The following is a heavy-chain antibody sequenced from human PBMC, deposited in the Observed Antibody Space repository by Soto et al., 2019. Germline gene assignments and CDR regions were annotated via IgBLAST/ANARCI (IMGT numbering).Heavy chain of an antibody. V-gene: IGHV4-39*01. Sequence: PSETLSLTCTVSGGSIGSSSYYWGWIRQPPGKGLEWIGSIYYSGSTYYNPSLKSRVTISVDKSKNQFSLKLSSVTAADTAVYYCARLSIAAAGSRYYYGMDVWGQGTTVT. J-gene: IGHJ6*02. CDR3: ARLSIAAAGSRYYYGMDV. CDR1: GGSIGSSSYY. CDR2: IYYSGST. D-gene: IGHD6-13*01.